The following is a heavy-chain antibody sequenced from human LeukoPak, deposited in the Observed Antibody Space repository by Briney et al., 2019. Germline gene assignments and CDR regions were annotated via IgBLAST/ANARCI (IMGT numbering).Heavy chain of an antibody. CDR1: GFTFSYYA. V-gene: IGHV3-23*01. J-gene: IGHJ4*02. CDR2: ISGSGGST. CDR3: AKQRTVTTEFDY. D-gene: IGHD4-17*01. Sequence: GGSLRLSCAASGFTFSYYAMSWVRQAPGKGLDWVSGISGSGGSTYYADSVKGRFTISRDNSKNTLYLQMNSLRAEDTAVYYCAKQRTVTTEFDYWGQGTLVTVSS.